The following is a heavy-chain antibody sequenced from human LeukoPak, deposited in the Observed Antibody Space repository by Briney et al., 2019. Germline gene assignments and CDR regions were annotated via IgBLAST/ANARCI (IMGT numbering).Heavy chain of an antibody. V-gene: IGHV1-69*05. CDR2: IIPIFGTA. J-gene: IGHJ6*03. Sequence: ASVKVSCKASGGTFSSYAISWVRQAPGQGLEWMRGIIPIFGTANYAQKFQGRVTITTGESTSTAYMELSSLRSEDTAVYYCARGAAMATIYYYYMDVWGKGTTVTVSS. D-gene: IGHD5-18*01. CDR1: GGTFSSYA. CDR3: ARGAAMATIYYYYMDV.